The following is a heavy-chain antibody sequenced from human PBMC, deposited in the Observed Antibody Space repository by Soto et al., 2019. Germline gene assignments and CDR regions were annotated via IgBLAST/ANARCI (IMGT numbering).Heavy chain of an antibody. V-gene: IGHV1-58*01. J-gene: IGHJ6*02. D-gene: IGHD5-18*01. CDR3: AADWGGYSYGPTSGYYYYYYRMDV. CDR2: IVVGSGNT. Sequence: SVKVSCKASGFTFTSSAVQWVRQARGQRLEWIGWIVVGSGNTNYAQKFQERVTITRDMSTSTAYMELSSLRSEDTAVYYCAADWGGYSYGPTSGYYYYYYRMDVWGQGTTVTVS. CDR1: GFTFTSSA.